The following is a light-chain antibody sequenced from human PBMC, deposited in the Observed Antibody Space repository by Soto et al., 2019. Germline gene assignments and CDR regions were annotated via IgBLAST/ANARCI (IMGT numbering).Light chain of an antibody. CDR1: SRDIGTYNL. CDR2: EVT. J-gene: IGLJ2*01. CDR3: CFYGFSTTL. Sequence: QSALTQPASVSGSPGQSITISCTGTSRDIGTYNLVSWYQHYAGKAPKLIIYEVTKRPSGVSSRFSGSKSGNTASLTLSGLQAGDEVRYYCCFYGFSTTLFGGGTKLTVL. V-gene: IGLV2-23*02.